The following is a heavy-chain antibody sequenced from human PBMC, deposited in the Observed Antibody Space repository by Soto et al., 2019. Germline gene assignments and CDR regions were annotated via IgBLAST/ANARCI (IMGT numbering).Heavy chain of an antibody. CDR3: ARAHEYGGNSDAFDV. V-gene: IGHV1-69*13. Sequence: QVHLVQSGAEVKKPGSSVKVSCKYSGGTFRTESINWVRQAPGQGLEGMGGILPFFGTADYAPRYQGRVTTTADGATKTAYMELSSLTSQDTAVYFCARAHEYGGNSDAFDVWGQGTMVTVSS. CDR1: GGTFRTES. CDR2: ILPFFGTA. D-gene: IGHD4-17*01. J-gene: IGHJ3*01.